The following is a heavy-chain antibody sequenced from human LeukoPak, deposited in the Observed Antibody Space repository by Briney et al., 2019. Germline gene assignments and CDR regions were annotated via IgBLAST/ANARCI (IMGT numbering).Heavy chain of an antibody. CDR2: INTGNGNT. CDR3: TRGRWSATTASYYLDF. V-gene: IGHV1-3*04. J-gene: IGHJ4*02. D-gene: IGHD5-24*01. CDR1: EFTFTDYA. Sequence: ASVKVSCKASEFTFTDYAINWVRQAPGQRLEWMGWINTGNGNTRYSQRFQGRVTITRDTSASTAYMELSSLTSEDTAVYYCTRGRWSATTASYYLDFWGQGTLVTVSS.